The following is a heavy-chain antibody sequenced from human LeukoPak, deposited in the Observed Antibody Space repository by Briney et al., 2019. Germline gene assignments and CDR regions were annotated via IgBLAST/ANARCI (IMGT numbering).Heavy chain of an antibody. Sequence: SETLSLTCAVYGGSFSGYYWSWIRQPPGKGLEWSGEINHSGSTNYNPSLKSRVTISVDTSKNQFSLKLSSVTAAVTAVYYCARGPTISETGYFDYWGQGTLVTVSS. V-gene: IGHV4-34*01. D-gene: IGHD1-1*01. CDR2: INHSGST. J-gene: IGHJ4*03. CDR1: GGSFSGYY. CDR3: ARGPTISETGYFDY.